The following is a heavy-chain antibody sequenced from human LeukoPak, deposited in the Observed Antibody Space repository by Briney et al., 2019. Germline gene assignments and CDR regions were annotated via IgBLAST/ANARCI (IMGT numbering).Heavy chain of an antibody. V-gene: IGHV1-18*01. J-gene: IGHJ4*02. D-gene: IGHD3-22*01. CDR3: ARGDLTYYYDSSGYYCDY. CDR2: IIAYNGNT. Sequence: ASVKVSCKASGYTFTSYGISWVRQAPGQGLEWMGWIIAYNGNTNYAQKFQGRVTMTRDTSISTAYMELSRLRSDDTAVHYCARGDLTYYYDSSGYYCDYWGQGTLVTVSS. CDR1: GYTFTSYG.